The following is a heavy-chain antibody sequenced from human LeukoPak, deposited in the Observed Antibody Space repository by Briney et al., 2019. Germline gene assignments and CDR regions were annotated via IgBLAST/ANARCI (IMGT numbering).Heavy chain of an antibody. J-gene: IGHJ4*02. D-gene: IGHD1-1*01. Sequence: GSLSLSCEGSGGTFNNYVMHWVRHAPWKGLEWVSGVSGRGSSTYCADSVKGRFTISRDNSQNTVDLQMKSLRAEDTAIYFCAKYTTPYYFDYWGQGILVTVSS. V-gene: IGHV3-23*01. CDR1: GGTFNNYV. CDR2: VSGRGSST. CDR3: AKYTTPYYFDY.